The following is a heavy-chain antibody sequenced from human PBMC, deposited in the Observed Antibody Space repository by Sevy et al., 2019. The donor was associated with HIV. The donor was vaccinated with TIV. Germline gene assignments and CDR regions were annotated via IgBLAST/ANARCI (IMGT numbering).Heavy chain of an antibody. CDR2: ISWNSGSI. J-gene: IGHJ6*02. D-gene: IGHD3-10*01. CDR3: AKDMVRGVITPSMDV. CDR1: GFTFDDYA. V-gene: IGHV3-9*01. Sequence: GGSLILSCAASGFTFDDYAMHWVRQAPGKGLEWVSGISWNSGSIGYADSVKGRFTISRDNAKNSLYLQMNSLRAEDTALYYCAKDMVRGVITPSMDVWGQGTTVTVSS.